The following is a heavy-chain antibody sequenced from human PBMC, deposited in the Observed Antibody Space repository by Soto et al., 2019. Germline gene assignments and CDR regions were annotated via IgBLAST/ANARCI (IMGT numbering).Heavy chain of an antibody. CDR3: AREAYDLLGYCSGGSCYYRDYMDV. CDR1: GFTFSSYG. CDR2: IYSGGST. D-gene: IGHD2-15*01. Sequence: PGGSLRLSYAASGFTFSSYGMHWVRQAPGKGLEWVSVIYSGGSTYYADSVKGRFTISRDNSKNTLYLQMNSLRAEDTAVYYCAREAYDLLGYCSGGSCYYRDYMDVWGKGTTVTVSS. V-gene: IGHV3-66*01. J-gene: IGHJ6*03.